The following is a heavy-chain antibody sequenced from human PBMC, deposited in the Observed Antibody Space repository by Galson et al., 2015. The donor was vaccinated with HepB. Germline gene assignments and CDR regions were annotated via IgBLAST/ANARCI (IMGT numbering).Heavy chain of an antibody. CDR1: GYTFTSYY. D-gene: IGHD6-13*01. J-gene: IGHJ4*02. V-gene: IGHV1-46*01. CDR3: ARDAVRNSSSFVD. CDR2: INPSGGST. Sequence: SVKASCKASGYTFTSYYMHWVRQAPGQGLEWMGIINPSGGSTSYAQKFQGRVTMTRDTSTSTVYMELSSLRSEDTAVYYCARDAVRNSSSFVDWGQGTLVTVSS.